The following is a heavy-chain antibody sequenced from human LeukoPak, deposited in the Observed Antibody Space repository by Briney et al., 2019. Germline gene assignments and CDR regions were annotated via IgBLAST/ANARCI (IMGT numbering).Heavy chain of an antibody. CDR2: ISSSSSYI. J-gene: IGHJ1*01. CDR3: ARDEVAVAGTCQH. Sequence: GGSLRLSCAASGFTFSSYSMNWVRQAPGKGLEWVSSISSSSSYIYYADSVKGRFTISRDNAKNSLYLQMNSLRAEDTAVYYCARDEVAVAGTCQHWGQGTLVTDSS. D-gene: IGHD6-19*01. CDR1: GFTFSSYS. V-gene: IGHV3-21*01.